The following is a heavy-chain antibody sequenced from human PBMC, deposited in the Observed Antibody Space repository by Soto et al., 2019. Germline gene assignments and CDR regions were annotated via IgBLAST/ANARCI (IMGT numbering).Heavy chain of an antibody. J-gene: IGHJ4*02. CDR2: INPSGDT. V-gene: IGHV1-46*01. CDR1: GDTFTSYY. Sequence: QVQLVQSGAEVKKPGASVKISCKASGDTFTSYYMHSVRQAPGQGLEWMGIINPSGDTSYAQKFQGRVTMTRDTSTSTVYMELSSLRSEDTAAYYCARVYCSGGGCYGIDYWGQGTLVTVSP. CDR3: ARVYCSGGGCYGIDY. D-gene: IGHD2-15*01.